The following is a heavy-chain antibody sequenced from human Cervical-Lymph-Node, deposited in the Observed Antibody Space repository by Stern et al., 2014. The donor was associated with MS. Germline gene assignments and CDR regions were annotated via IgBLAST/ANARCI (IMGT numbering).Heavy chain of an antibody. V-gene: IGHV1-18*01. CDR3: ATFTSAVGTFNH. J-gene: IGHJ4*02. CDR2: ISVYNGNT. Sequence: DQLVESGGEVKKPGASVKVSCKASGYNTTSYGFTWVRQAPGQGLEWMGWISVYNGNTNYAQKFQGRVTMTTDTSTSTAYMEVRSLRSDDTAVYYCATFTSAVGTFNHWGQGTLVTVSS. D-gene: IGHD6-13*01. CDR1: GYNTTSYG.